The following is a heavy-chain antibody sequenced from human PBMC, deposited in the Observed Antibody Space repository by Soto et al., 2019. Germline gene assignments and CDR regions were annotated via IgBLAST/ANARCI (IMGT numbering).Heavy chain of an antibody. D-gene: IGHD2-15*01. CDR2: INWNGGIT. Sequence: GGSLRLSCEGFGFNFEDYAMHWIRQAPGRGLEWVSGINWNGGITGYADSVKGRFTVSRDNANNSLHLEMSSLKTEDTALYYCARGRGALTVVSNWFDPWGQGTLVTVSS. J-gene: IGHJ5*02. CDR3: ARGRGALTVVSNWFDP. V-gene: IGHV3-9*01. CDR1: GFNFEDYA.